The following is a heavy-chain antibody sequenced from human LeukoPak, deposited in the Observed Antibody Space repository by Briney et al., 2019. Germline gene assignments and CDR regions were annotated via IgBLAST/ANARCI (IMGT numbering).Heavy chain of an antibody. J-gene: IGHJ4*02. D-gene: IGHD2-2*02. V-gene: IGHV4-59*01. CDR1: GGSISSYY. CDR3: ARQYHYFDY. Sequence: SETLSLTCTVSGGSISSYYWSWIRQPPGKGLEWIGYIYYSGSTNYNPSLKGRVTISVDTSKNQFSLKLSSVTAADTAVYYCARQYHYFDYWGQGTLVTVSS. CDR2: IYYSGST.